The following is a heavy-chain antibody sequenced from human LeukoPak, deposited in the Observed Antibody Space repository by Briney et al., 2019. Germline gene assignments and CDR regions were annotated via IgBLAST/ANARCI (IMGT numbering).Heavy chain of an antibody. CDR1: GFTFSSYW. Sequence: PGGSLRLSCAASGFTFSSYWMSWVRQAPGKGLEWVAVIWYDGSNKYYADSVKGRFTISRDNSKNTLYLQMNSLRAEDTAVYYCARDMKYDYVWGSYRYYRDSSGLNLFDYWGQGTLVTVSS. J-gene: IGHJ4*02. CDR3: ARDMKYDYVWGSYRYYRDSSGLNLFDY. CDR2: IWYDGSNK. D-gene: IGHD3-16*02. V-gene: IGHV3-33*08.